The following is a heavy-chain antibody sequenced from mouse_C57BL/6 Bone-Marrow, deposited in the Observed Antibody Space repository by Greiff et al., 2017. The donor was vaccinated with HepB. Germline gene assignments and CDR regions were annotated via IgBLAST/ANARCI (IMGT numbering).Heavy chain of an antibody. J-gene: IGHJ2*01. V-gene: IGHV8-12*01. D-gene: IGHD1-1*01. CDR1: GFSLSTSGMG. CDR3: ARSYGSSPFDY. CDR2: IYWDDDK. Sequence: QVTLKESGPGILQSSQTLSLTCSFSGFSLSTSGMGVSWIRQPSGKGLEWLAHIYWDDDKRYNSSLNRRLTISKDTSRNQVFLKITSVDTADTATYYCARSYGSSPFDYWGQGTTRTVSS.